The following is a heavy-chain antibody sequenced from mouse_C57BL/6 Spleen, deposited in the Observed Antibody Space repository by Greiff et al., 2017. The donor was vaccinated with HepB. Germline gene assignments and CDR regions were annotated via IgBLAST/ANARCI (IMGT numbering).Heavy chain of an antibody. Sequence: EVQLQQSGAELVRPGASVKLSCTASGFNIKDDYMHWVKQRPEQGLEWIGWIDPENGDTEYASKFQGKATITADTSSNTAYLQLSSLTSEDTAVYYCTYHYYGSSYPGYWGQGTTLTVSS. V-gene: IGHV14-4*01. CDR3: TYHYYGSSYPGY. D-gene: IGHD1-1*01. J-gene: IGHJ2*01. CDR2: IDPENGDT. CDR1: GFNIKDDY.